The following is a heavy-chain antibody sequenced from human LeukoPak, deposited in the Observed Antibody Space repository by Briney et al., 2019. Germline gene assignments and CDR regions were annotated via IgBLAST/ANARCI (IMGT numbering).Heavy chain of an antibody. CDR3: ARVGTGSYHFDS. V-gene: IGHV3-74*01. CDR2: INSDGSTT. J-gene: IGHJ4*02. Sequence: GGSLRLSGAASGFTFSSYWMHWVRQAPGKGLVWVSRINSDGSTTTYADSVEGRFTISRDNAKNTLYLQMNSLRAEDTAVYYCARVGTGSYHFDSWGQGTLVTVSS. CDR1: GFTFSSYW. D-gene: IGHD3-10*01.